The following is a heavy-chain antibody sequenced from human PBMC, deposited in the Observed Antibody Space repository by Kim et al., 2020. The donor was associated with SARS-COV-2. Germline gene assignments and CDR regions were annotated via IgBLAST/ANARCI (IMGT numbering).Heavy chain of an antibody. Sequence: PSLKSRVTISVDTSKNQFSLKLSSVTAADTAVYYCARYGDFWSGSPSTFDYWGQGTLVTVSS. J-gene: IGHJ4*02. D-gene: IGHD3-3*01. V-gene: IGHV4-59*01. CDR3: ARYGDFWSGSPSTFDY.